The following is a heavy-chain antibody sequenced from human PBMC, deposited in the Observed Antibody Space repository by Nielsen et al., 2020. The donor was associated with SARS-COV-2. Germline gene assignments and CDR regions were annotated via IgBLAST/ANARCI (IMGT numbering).Heavy chain of an antibody. J-gene: IGHJ6*02. CDR1: GGSISTYY. V-gene: IGHV4-59*01. D-gene: IGHD6-13*01. Sequence: SETLSLTCTVSGGSISTYYWSWIRQPPGKGLEWIGYIRYSGSTDYNPSLKSRVTISLDTSNKQFSLKLSSVTAADTAVYYCARDFMYSSSTRSYYYYGMDVWGQGTTVTVSS. CDR3: ARDFMYSSSTRSYYYYGMDV. CDR2: IRYSGST.